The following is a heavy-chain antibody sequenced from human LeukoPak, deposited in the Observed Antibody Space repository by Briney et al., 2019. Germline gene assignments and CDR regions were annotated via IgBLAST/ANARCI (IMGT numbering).Heavy chain of an antibody. CDR3: ARLFMQRLAVYWYLDL. J-gene: IGHJ2*01. CDR2: ISSSGSTI. V-gene: IGHV3-48*03. D-gene: IGHD6-25*01. Sequence: GGSLRLSCAASGFTFSSYEMNWVRQAPGKGLEWVSYISSSGSTIYYADSVKGRFTVSRDNAKNSLYLQMNSLRAEDTAVYYCARLFMQRLAVYWYLDLWGRGTLVTVSS. CDR1: GFTFSSYE.